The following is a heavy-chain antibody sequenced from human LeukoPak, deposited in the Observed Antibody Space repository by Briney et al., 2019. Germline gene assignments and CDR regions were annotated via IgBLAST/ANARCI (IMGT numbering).Heavy chain of an antibody. D-gene: IGHD2-15*01. V-gene: IGHV3-30*18. J-gene: IGHJ4*02. Sequence: GGSLRLSCAASGFTFSSYGMHWVRQAPGKGLEWVAVTSSDGSNIDYADSVKGRFTISRDNSKNTLYLQMNSLGTEDTAVYYCAKKAPGGLVAAPDFWGQGTLVIVSS. CDR1: GFTFSSYG. CDR2: TSSDGSNI. CDR3: AKKAPGGLVAAPDF.